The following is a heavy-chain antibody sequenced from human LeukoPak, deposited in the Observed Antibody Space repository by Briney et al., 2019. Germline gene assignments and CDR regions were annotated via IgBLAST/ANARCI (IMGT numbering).Heavy chain of an antibody. CDR2: IGSAGDI. J-gene: IGHJ5*02. CDR1: GFTFSNYD. CDR3: AVVTSSSIS. V-gene: IGHV3-13*01. Sequence: GFLRLSCAASGFTFSNYDMHWVRQATGKGLEWVSAIGSAGDIYYLGSVKGRFTISRENAKNSLYLQMNSLRPGDTALYYCAVVTSSSISWGQGTQVTVSS. D-gene: IGHD2-21*02.